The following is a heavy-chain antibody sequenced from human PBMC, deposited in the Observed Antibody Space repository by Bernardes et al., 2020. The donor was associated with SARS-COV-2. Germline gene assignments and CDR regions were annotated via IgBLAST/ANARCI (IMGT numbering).Heavy chain of an antibody. CDR2: FYYNGNT. D-gene: IGHD4-17*01. CDR3: ARGDPLRV. J-gene: IGHJ6*02. V-gene: IGHV4-31*03. Sequence: LSLTCTVSGVSLTSGGYFWNWIRQQPGKGLEWIAYFYYNGNTYYNPSLKSRVTISVDSAGNQYSLTLDSVTAADTAVYYCARGDPLRVWGQGAAVTVSS. CDR1: GVSLTSGGYF.